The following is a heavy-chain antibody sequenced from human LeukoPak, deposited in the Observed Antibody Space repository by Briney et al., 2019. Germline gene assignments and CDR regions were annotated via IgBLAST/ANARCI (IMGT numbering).Heavy chain of an antibody. CDR2: ISYDGSNK. V-gene: IGHV3-30-3*01. Sequence: GRSLRLSCAASGFTFSSYAMHWVRQAPGKGLEWVAVISYDGSNKYYADSVKGRFTISRDNAKNSLYLQMNSLRAEDTAVYYCARDRFQSGGSPNVFDIWGRGTMVTVSS. D-gene: IGHD1-26*01. CDR1: GFTFSSYA. CDR3: ARDRFQSGGSPNVFDI. J-gene: IGHJ3*02.